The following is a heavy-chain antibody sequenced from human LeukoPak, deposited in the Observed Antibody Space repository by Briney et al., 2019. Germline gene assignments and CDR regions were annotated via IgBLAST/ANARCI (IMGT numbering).Heavy chain of an antibody. V-gene: IGHV1-18*01. CDR2: ISANSGNT. Sequence: GASVKVSCNPSGYSFTRYGISWVRQAPGQGLEWMAWISANSGNTNYAQNFQDRVTLTTDTSTSTAYMELRSMRSDDTAVYYCARDVNYAFDYWGQGTLVTVSS. CDR1: GYSFTRYG. CDR3: ARDVNYAFDY. D-gene: IGHD3-16*01. J-gene: IGHJ4*02.